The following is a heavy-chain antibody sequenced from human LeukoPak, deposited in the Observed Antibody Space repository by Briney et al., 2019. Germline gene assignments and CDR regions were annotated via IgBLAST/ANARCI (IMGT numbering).Heavy chain of an antibody. CDR3: ARAGPYYASSGYSDY. CDR2: IYYSGSI. V-gene: IGHV4-39*07. Sequence: SETLSLLCTVSGGSISSRSYYWGWIRQPPGKGLEWIGNIYYSGSIYCNPSLKSRVPISVGTAKTQYSLKLHSVTPADTAVDDCARAGPYYASSGYSDYWGQGTLVTVSS. J-gene: IGHJ4*02. CDR1: GGSISSRSYY. D-gene: IGHD3-22*01.